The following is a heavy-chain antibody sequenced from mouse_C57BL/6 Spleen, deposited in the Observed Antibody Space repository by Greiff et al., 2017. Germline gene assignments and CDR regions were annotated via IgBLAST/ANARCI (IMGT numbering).Heavy chain of an antibody. J-gene: IGHJ3*01. CDR3: AKVHYSNYPFAY. Sequence: VQLQQSGPELVKPGASVKIPCKASGYTFTDYNMDWVKQSHGKSLEWIGDINPNNGGTIYNQKFKGKATLTVDKSSSTAYMELRSLTSEDTAVYYCAKVHYSNYPFAYWGQGTLVTVSA. CDR2: INPNNGGT. CDR1: GYTFTDYN. D-gene: IGHD2-5*01. V-gene: IGHV1-18*01.